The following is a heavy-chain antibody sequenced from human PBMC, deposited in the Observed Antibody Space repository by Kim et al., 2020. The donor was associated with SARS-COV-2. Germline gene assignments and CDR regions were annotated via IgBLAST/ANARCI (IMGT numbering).Heavy chain of an antibody. CDR1: GFTFDDYA. CDR2: ISWDGGST. J-gene: IGHJ4*02. V-gene: IGHV3-43D*03. Sequence: GGSLRLSCAASGFTFDDYAMHWVRQAPGKGLEWVSLISWDGGSTYYADSVKGRFTISRDNSKNSLYLQMNSLRAEDTALYYCAKGRGGSGSSIDYWGRGTLVTVSS. CDR3: AKGRGGSGSSIDY. D-gene: IGHD3-10*01.